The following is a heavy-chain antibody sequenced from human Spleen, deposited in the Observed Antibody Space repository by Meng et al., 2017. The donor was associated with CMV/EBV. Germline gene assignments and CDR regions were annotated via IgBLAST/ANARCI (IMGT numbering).Heavy chain of an antibody. CDR3: ARGGSLHYYGMDV. V-gene: IGHV3-11*04. D-gene: IGHD1-26*01. J-gene: IGHJ6*02. Sequence: GESLKISCVGSGFTFSTHAMSWIRQAPGKGLEWVATITGSGARTYYADSVKGRFTISRDNANESLYLQVNSLRAEDTAVYYCARGGSLHYYGMDVWGQGTTVTVSS. CDR2: ITGSGART. CDR1: GFTFSTHA.